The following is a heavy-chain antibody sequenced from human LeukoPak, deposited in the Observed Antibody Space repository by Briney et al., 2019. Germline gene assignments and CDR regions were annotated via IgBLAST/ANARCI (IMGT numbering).Heavy chain of an antibody. J-gene: IGHJ4*02. V-gene: IGHV3-23*01. CDR2: ISGDAHRT. CDR3: VKDAPLPFDF. Sequence: GGSLRLSCAASGFTSRDFAMSWVRHAPGKGLEWVSAISGDAHRTYYADSLKGRFTISRDNSKNTLYLQMNSLRAPDTATYFCVKDAPLPFDFWGQGALVIVSS. CDR1: GFTSRDFA.